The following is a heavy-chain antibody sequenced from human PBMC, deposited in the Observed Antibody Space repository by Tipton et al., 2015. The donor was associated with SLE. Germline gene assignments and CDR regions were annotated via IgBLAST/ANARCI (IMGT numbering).Heavy chain of an antibody. J-gene: IGHJ5*02. CDR1: GGSISSGSYY. Sequence: TLSLTCTVSGGSISSGSYYWSWIRQPAGKGLEWIGRIYTSGSTYYNPSLKSRVTISVDTSKNQFSLKLSSVTAADTAVYYCARGIAADLNWFDPWGQGTLVTVSS. D-gene: IGHD6-13*01. V-gene: IGHV4-61*02. CDR3: ARGIAADLNWFDP. CDR2: IYTSGST.